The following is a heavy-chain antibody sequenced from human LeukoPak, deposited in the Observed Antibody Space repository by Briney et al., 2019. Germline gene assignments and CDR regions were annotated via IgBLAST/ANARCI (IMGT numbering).Heavy chain of an antibody. Sequence: GGSLRLSCAASGFTFSSYWMSWVRQAPGKGLEWVANIKQDGSEKYYVDSVEGRFTISRDNAKNSLYLQMNSLRAEDTAVYYCARDEGDRITMVRGNYHYYMDVWGKGTTVTVSS. V-gene: IGHV3-7*01. D-gene: IGHD3-10*01. CDR3: ARDEGDRITMVRGNYHYYMDV. CDR2: IKQDGSEK. J-gene: IGHJ6*03. CDR1: GFTFSSYW.